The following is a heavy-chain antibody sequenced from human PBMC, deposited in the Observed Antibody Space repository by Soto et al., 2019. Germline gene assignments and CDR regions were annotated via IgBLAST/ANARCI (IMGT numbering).Heavy chain of an antibody. Sequence: SVKVSCKASGGTFSSYAISWVRQAPGQGLEWMGGIIPIFGTANYAQKFQGRVTITADESTSTAYMELSSLRSEDTAVYYCARGVRDGYDYDYWGQGTLVTVSS. D-gene: IGHD5-12*01. V-gene: IGHV1-69*13. CDR2: IIPIFGTA. CDR1: GGTFSSYA. CDR3: ARGVRDGYDYDY. J-gene: IGHJ4*02.